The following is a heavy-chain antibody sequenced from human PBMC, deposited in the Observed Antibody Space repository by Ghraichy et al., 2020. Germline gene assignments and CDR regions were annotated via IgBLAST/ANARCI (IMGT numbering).Heavy chain of an antibody. CDR2: ISGSGGST. V-gene: IGHV3-23*01. CDR1: GFTFSSYA. CDR3: AKDGLLWFGEFPFDY. D-gene: IGHD3-10*01. J-gene: IGHJ4*02. Sequence: GESLRLSCAASGFTFSSYAMSWVRQAPGKGLEWVSAISGSGGSTYYADSLKGRFTIYRDNSKNTLYLQMNSLRAEDSAVYYCAKDGLLWFGEFPFDYWGQGTLVTVSS.